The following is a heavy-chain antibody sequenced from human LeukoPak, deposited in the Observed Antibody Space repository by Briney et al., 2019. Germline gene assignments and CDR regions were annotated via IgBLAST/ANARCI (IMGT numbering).Heavy chain of an antibody. V-gene: IGHV4-39*07. CDR1: GGSISSSSYY. CDR3: AREVGIPTGIAVAVSFLDY. D-gene: IGHD6-19*01. J-gene: IGHJ4*02. CDR2: IYYSGST. Sequence: SETLSLTCTVSGGSISSSSYYWGWIRQPPGKGLEWIGSIYYSGSTYYDPSLKSRVTISVDTSKNQFSLKLSSVTAADTAVYYCAREVGIPTGIAVAVSFLDYWGQGTLVTVSS.